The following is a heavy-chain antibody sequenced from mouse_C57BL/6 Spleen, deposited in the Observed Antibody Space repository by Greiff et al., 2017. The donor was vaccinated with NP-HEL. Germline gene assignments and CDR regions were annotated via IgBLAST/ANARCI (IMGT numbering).Heavy chain of an antibody. CDR2: ISDGGSYT. J-gene: IGHJ4*01. V-gene: IGHV5-4*01. CDR3: ARDRPITTDPLYAMDY. D-gene: IGHD1-1*01. CDR1: GFTFSSYA. Sequence: EVQRVESGGGLVKPGGSLKLSCAASGFTFSSYAMSWVRQTPEKRLEWVATISDGGSYTYYPDNVKGRFTISRDNAKNNLYLQMSHLKSEDTAMYYCARDRPITTDPLYAMDYWGQGTSVTVSS.